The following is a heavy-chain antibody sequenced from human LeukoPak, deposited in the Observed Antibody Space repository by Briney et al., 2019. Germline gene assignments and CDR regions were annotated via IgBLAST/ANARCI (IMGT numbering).Heavy chain of an antibody. Sequence: ASVKVSCKASGYTFTGYFMHWVRQAPGQGLEWMGWINPNSGGTNFAQKFQGRVTMARDTPISTAYMELSRLRSDDTAVYYCARGGSPIYYYYMDVWGKGTTVTISS. J-gene: IGHJ6*03. CDR3: ARGGSPIYYYYMDV. V-gene: IGHV1-2*02. CDR1: GYTFTGYF. D-gene: IGHD2-2*01. CDR2: INPNSGGT.